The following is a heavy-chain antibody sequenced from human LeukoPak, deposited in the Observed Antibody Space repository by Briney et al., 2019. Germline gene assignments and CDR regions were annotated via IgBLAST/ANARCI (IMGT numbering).Heavy chain of an antibody. Sequence: GGSLTLSCAASGATFSGYAVHWVRQAPGKGLEWVAAFSYGGSKRYYADSVKGRFTISRDNAKNTLYLQMNSLGAEDTAVYYCARDSGLTADYYYYIDVWGKGTTVTVSS. CDR2: FSYGGSKR. CDR3: ARDSGLTADYYYYIDV. V-gene: IGHV3-30*04. J-gene: IGHJ6*03. D-gene: IGHD3-10*01. CDR1: GATFSGYA.